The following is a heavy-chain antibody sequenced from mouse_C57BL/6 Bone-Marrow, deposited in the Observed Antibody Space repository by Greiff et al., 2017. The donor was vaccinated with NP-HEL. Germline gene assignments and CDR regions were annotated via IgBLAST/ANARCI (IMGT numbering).Heavy chain of an antibody. CDR3: SYYYGSSYPAWFAY. J-gene: IGHJ3*01. Sequence: QVQFQQSDAELVKPGASVKISCKVSGYTFTDHTIHWMKQRPEQGLEWIGYIYPRDGSTKYNEKFKGKATLTADKSSSTAYMQLNSLTSEDSAVYFCSYYYGSSYPAWFAYWGQGTLVTVSA. CDR1: GYTFTDHT. D-gene: IGHD1-1*01. CDR2: IYPRDGST. V-gene: IGHV1-78*01.